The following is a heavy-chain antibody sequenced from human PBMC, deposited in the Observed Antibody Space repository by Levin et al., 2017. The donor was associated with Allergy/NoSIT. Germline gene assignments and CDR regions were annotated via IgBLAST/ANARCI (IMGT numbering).Heavy chain of an antibody. J-gene: IGHJ3*02. V-gene: IGHV1-18*01. CDR1: GDTLTDYG. D-gene: IGHD2-15*01. CDR3: AREPSATLGYCSGDCYYDSFDI. CDR2: ISVYNGVT. Sequence: EASVKVSCKASGDTLTDYGINWVRQAPGQGLEWMGWISVYNGVTNYAQKFQGRVTMTTDTSTSTVFMDLTSLRSDDTAVYYCAREPSATLGYCSGDCYYDSFDIWGQGTMVTVSS.